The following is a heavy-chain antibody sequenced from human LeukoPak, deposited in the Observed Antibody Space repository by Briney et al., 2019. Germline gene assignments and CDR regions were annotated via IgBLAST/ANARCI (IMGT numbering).Heavy chain of an antibody. D-gene: IGHD5-12*01. CDR2: IYYSGST. CDR1: GGSISSYY. J-gene: IGHJ6*03. Sequence: PSETLSLTCTVSGGSISSYYWSWIRQPPGKGLEWIGYIYYSGSTNYNPSLKSRVTISVDTSKNQFSLKLSSVTAADTAVYYCARGYSGYDFIDYYYYMDVWGKGTTVTVSS. V-gene: IGHV4-59*01. CDR3: ARGYSGYDFIDYYYYMDV.